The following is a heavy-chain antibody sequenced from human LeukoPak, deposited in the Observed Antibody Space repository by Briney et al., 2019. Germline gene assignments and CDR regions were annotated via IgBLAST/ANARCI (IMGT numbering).Heavy chain of an antibody. J-gene: IGHJ3*02. V-gene: IGHV3-33*01. CDR1: GFIFSSYG. Sequence: TGGSLRLSCAASGFIFSSYGMHWVRQAPGKGLEWVALIWYDGSKSYHADSVKGRFTISRDNSKNTLYLQMNSLRAEDTAVYYCASMTTVTLDDAFDIWGQGTMVTVSS. CDR3: ASMTTVTLDDAFDI. D-gene: IGHD4-17*01. CDR2: IWYDGSKS.